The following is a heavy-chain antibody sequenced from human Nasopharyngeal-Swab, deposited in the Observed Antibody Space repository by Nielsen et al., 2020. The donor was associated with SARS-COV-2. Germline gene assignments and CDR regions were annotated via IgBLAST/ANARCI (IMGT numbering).Heavy chain of an antibody. CDR3: ARTRPGIVNWFDP. Sequence: ASVKVSCKASGYTFTHYAMHWVRQAPGQRLEWMGWINAGNGNTKYSQKFQDRLTITRDTSASTAYMELSSLRSEDTAVYYCARTRPGIVNWFDPWGQGTLVTVSS. J-gene: IGHJ5*02. CDR2: INAGNGNT. CDR1: GYTFTHYA. D-gene: IGHD1-26*01. V-gene: IGHV1-3*01.